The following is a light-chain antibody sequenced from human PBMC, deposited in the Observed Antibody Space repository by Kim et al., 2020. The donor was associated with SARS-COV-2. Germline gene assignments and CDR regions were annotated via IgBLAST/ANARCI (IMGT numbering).Light chain of an antibody. J-gene: IGLJ2*01. Sequence: GPPATFPCTETSTDVGFFNDVSWFQQHPGKSPKLMIYDVTHRPSGVPDRFSGSKSGNTASLTVSGLQAEDEADYLCSSYAGASTVVFGGGTQLTVL. CDR3: SSYAGASTVV. CDR2: DVT. CDR1: STDVGFFND. V-gene: IGLV2-11*03.